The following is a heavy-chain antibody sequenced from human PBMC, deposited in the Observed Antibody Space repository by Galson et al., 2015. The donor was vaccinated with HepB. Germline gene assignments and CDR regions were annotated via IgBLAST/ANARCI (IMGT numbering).Heavy chain of an antibody. CDR3: ARDLRPHCGTRCYLTFDY. CDR1: GFRFSDYC. D-gene: IGHD2-21*01. J-gene: IGHJ4*02. CDR2: ISTSSDYT. Sequence: LRLSCAASGFRFSDYCMAWIRQAPGKGLEWISYISTSSDYTNYADSVKGRFTISRDNAQNSLFLQMNTLRVEDTAVYYCARDLRPHCGTRCYLTFDYWGQGILVTVSS. V-gene: IGHV3-11*06.